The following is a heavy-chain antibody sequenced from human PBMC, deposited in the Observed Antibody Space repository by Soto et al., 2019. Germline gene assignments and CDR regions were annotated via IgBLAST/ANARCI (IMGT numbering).Heavy chain of an antibody. Sequence: ALVTVSCKVSGYTITELSMRWGRQAPGQGLEWMGWINPNSGGTNYAQKFQGWVTMTRDTSISTAYMELSRLRSDDTAVYYCARDRLGYCSSTSCGVAFDIWGQGTMVTVSS. J-gene: IGHJ3*02. CDR3: ARDRLGYCSSTSCGVAFDI. CDR2: INPNSGGT. CDR1: GYTITELS. D-gene: IGHD2-2*03. V-gene: IGHV1-2*04.